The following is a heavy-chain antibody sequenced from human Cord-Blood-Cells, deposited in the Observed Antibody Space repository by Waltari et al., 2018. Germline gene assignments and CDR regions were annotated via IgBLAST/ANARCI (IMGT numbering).Heavy chain of an antibody. CDR2: ISYDGSNK. Sequence: QVQLVESGGGVVQPGRSLRLSCAASGFTFSSYAMHWVRQAPGKGLEWVAVISYDGSNKDYADSVKGRFTISRDNSTNTLYLQMNSLRAEDTAVYYCARDGVVDYFDYWGQGTLVTVSS. CDR3: ARDGVVDYFDY. V-gene: IGHV3-30-3*01. CDR1: GFTFSSYA. D-gene: IGHD3-16*01. J-gene: IGHJ4*02.